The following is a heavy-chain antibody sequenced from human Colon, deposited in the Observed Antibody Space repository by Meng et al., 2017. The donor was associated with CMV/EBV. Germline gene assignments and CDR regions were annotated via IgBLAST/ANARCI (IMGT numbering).Heavy chain of an antibody. CDR3: ARGEGYYDR. J-gene: IGHJ5*02. Sequence: QVHLMQSGAEVKKPGASVTVSCKASGYTFTSYGITWVRQAPGQGLEWLGWISAYNGNTNYAERFEGRVTMTTDTDTSTVFMELRSLTSDDTAEYYCARGEGYYDRWGQGTLVTVSS. CDR1: GYTFTSYG. CDR2: ISAYNGNT. V-gene: IGHV1-18*01. D-gene: IGHD5-24*01.